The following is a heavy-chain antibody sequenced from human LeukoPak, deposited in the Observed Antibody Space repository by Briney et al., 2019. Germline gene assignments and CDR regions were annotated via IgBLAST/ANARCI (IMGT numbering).Heavy chain of an antibody. CDR3: AMRFDY. CDR2: ISSSISTI. CDR1: GFTFTSYE. V-gene: IGHV3-48*03. J-gene: IGHJ4*02. D-gene: IGHD3-10*01. Sequence: GRSLSLSHAAYGFTFTSYETNCVRHAPGEWLEWISYISSSISTIYYAHSGKDRFTSSRDNAKGTVYLQMNSLGAEDMAVYYCAMRFDYWGQGTLVTVSS.